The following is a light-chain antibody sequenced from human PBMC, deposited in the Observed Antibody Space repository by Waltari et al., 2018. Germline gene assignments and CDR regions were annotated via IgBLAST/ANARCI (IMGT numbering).Light chain of an antibody. V-gene: IGKV1-12*01. J-gene: IGKJ2*01. CDR1: QGISSW. Sequence: DSQMPQSPSSVTASVGDRVPITCRASQGISSWLGWYPQKPGKAPKLLMSAASTLQSGVPARFSGSQSGTNFTLTINSLQPEDFAIYFCQQGHSSPYTFGQGTKLEIK. CDR2: AAS. CDR3: QQGHSSPYT.